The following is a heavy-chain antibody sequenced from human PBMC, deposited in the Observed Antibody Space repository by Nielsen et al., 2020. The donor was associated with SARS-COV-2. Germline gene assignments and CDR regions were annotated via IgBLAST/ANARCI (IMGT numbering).Heavy chain of an antibody. D-gene: IGHD5-18*01. V-gene: IGHV3-53*01. CDR1: GFIVSSKY. J-gene: IGHJ4*02. Sequence: GGSLRLSCAASGFIVSSKYMNWVRQAPGKGLEWVSVFYSGGTTLYADSVKGRFIISRDNSRNTLYLQMNSLRVEDTAMYYCAREGDTYGVRNFDYWGQGALVTVSS. CDR2: FYSGGTT. CDR3: AREGDTYGVRNFDY.